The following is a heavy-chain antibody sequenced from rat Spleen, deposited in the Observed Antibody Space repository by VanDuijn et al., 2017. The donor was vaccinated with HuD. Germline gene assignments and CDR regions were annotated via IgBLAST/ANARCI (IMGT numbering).Heavy chain of an antibody. CDR3: SRDRLGAGFDY. V-gene: IGHV2S8*01. CDR1: GFSLSSNG. D-gene: IGHD5-1*01. J-gene: IGHJ2*01. Sequence: QVHLKESGPGLVQPSQTLSLTCTVSGFSLSSNGVSWVRQPPGKGLEWIAAVSSGGTTYYNSNMKSRLSISRDTSKSQVFLKMNSLQTEDTAIYFCSRDRLGAGFDYWGQGVMVTVSS. CDR2: VSSGGTT.